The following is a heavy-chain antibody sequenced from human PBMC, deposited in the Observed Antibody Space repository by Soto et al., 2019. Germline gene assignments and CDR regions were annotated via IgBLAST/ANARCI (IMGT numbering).Heavy chain of an antibody. D-gene: IGHD2-2*01. Sequence: ASVKVSCKASGYTFINYAVHWVRQAPGQRLEWMGWINPGDGNTEYSQKSQDRVTITMDTSATTAYMELSGLGSEDTAVYFCARGGTTYYSDYWGQGTLVTVSS. CDR1: GYTFINYA. J-gene: IGHJ4*02. CDR2: INPGDGNT. V-gene: IGHV1-3*01. CDR3: ARGGTTYYSDY.